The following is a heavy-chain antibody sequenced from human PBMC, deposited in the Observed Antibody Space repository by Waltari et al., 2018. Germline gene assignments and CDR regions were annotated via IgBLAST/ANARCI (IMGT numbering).Heavy chain of an antibody. Sequence: QVQLQESGPGLVKPSETLSLTCTVSGGSISSYYWSWIRQPAGKGLEWIGRIYTRGSTNYTPSLKSRVTMSVDTSKNQVSLKLSSVTAADTAVYYCARERGYCSSTSCYPPLVYFNLWGRGTLVTVSS. CDR3: ARERGYCSSTSCYPPLVYFNL. V-gene: IGHV4-4*07. J-gene: IGHJ2*01. D-gene: IGHD2-2*01. CDR1: GGSISSYY. CDR2: IYTRGST.